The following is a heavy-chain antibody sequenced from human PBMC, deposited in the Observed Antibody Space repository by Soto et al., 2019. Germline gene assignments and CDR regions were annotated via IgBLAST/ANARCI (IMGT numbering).Heavy chain of an antibody. CDR3: ARDVPADPDCYLDY. Sequence: GASVKVSCKASGYTFTSYDTNWVRQAPGQRLEWMGWINAGNGDIRYSQKLQGRVTITRDTSASTAYVELSSLRSEDTAVYFCARDVPADPDCYLDYWGQGTLVNVSS. J-gene: IGHJ4*02. CDR1: GYTFTSYD. D-gene: IGHD2-21*02. CDR2: INAGNGDI. V-gene: IGHV1-3*01.